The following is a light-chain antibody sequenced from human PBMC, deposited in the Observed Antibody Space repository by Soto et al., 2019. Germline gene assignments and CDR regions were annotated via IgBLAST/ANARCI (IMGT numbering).Light chain of an antibody. CDR2: DAS. Sequence: IQMTQSPSTLSASVGDRVTITCRASQSVRSWLAWYQQKPGRAPKFLIYDASSLESGVPSRFSGSGSGTEFTLTISNLQTDDFATYYCQQYDNYTLTFGGGTKVDIK. CDR3: QQYDNYTLT. J-gene: IGKJ4*01. V-gene: IGKV1-5*01. CDR1: QSVRSW.